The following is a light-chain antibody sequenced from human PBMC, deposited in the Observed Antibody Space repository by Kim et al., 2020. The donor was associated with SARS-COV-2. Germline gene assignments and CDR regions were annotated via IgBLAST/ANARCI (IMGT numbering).Light chain of an antibody. CDR1: NIGSKS. CDR3: QVWDSSSDHPV. Sequence: SYELTQPPSVSVAPGKTARITCGGNNIGSKSVHWYQQKPGQAPVLVIYYDSDRHSGIPERFSGSNSGNTATLTISRDEAGDEADYYCQVWDSSSDHPVFG. V-gene: IGLV3-21*04. J-gene: IGLJ3*02. CDR2: YDS.